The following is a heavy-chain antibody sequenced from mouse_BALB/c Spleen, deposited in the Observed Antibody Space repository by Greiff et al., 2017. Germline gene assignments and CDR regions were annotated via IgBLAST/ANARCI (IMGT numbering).Heavy chain of an antibody. CDR1: GYSITSDYA. Sequence: EVMLVESGPGLVKPSQSLSLTCTVTGYSITSDYAWNWIRQFPGNKLEWMGYISYSGSTSYNPSLKSRISITRDTSKNQFFLQLNSVTTEDTATYYCARGGLLLVFDYWGQGTTLTVSS. V-gene: IGHV3-2*02. J-gene: IGHJ2*01. CDR2: ISYSGST. D-gene: IGHD2-3*01. CDR3: ARGGLLLVFDY.